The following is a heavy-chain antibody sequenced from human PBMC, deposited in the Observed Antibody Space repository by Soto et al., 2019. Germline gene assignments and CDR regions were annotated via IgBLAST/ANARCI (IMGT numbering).Heavy chain of an antibody. V-gene: IGHV1-46*01. Sequence: QEQLVQSGAEVKEPGASLKVSCKASGDTFTTNYLHWVRQAPGQGVEWMGRINPNNGATLYAQEFQGRLILTTDTSTSTVYMDLNSVKSEDSAVYYCASRVLCDMDVWGQGTTVTVSS. CDR3: ASRVLCDMDV. J-gene: IGHJ6*02. CDR2: INPNNGAT. D-gene: IGHD2-21*01. CDR1: GDTFTTNY.